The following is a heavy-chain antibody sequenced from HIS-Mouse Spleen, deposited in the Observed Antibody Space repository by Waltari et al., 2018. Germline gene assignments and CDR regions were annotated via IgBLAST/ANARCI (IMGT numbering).Heavy chain of an antibody. J-gene: IGHJ5*02. Sequence: QLQLQESGPGLVKPSETLSLPCTVPGGPISSSSYYWGWVRQPPGKGLEWIGSIYYSGSTYYNPSLKSRVTISVDTSKNQFSLKLSSVTAADTAVYYCARKRTASGWFDPWGQGTLVTVSS. CDR3: ARKRTASGWFDP. D-gene: IGHD2-21*02. V-gene: IGHV4-39*01. CDR2: IYYSGST. CDR1: GGPISSSSYY.